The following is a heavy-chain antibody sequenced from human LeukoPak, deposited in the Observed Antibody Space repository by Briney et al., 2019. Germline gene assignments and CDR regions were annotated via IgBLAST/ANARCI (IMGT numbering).Heavy chain of an antibody. V-gene: IGHV1-69-2*01. Sequence: ASVKISCKVSGYTFTDYYMHWVQQAPGKGLEWMGLVDPEDGETIYAEKFQGRVTITADTSTDTAYMELRSMRSEDTAVYYCATDLYSSSDYWGQGTLVTVSS. CDR3: ATDLYSSSDY. J-gene: IGHJ4*02. CDR2: VDPEDGET. D-gene: IGHD6-6*01. CDR1: GYTFTDYY.